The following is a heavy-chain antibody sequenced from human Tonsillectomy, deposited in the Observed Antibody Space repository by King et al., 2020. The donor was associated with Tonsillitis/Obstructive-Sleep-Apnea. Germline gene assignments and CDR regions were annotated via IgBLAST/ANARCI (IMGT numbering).Heavy chain of an antibody. D-gene: IGHD2-21*01. J-gene: IGHJ1*01. V-gene: IGHV3-7*04. CDR3: ARGGAYPDEYFQH. CDR2: TKQAGSEK. CDR1: GFTCRSYW. Sequence: QLVQSGGGLVQPGGALRLSCAASGFTCRSYWMSWVRQAPGTGLEWVSNTKQAGSEKYYVDSVKGRFTIYRDNAKNSLYLQMNSLRAEDTAVYYCARGGAYPDEYFQHWGQGTLVTVSS.